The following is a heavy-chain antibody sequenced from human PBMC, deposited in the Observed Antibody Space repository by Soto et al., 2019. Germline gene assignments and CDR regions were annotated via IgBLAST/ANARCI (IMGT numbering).Heavy chain of an antibody. CDR1: GFTFSSYS. D-gene: IGHD2-2*01. V-gene: IGHV3-48*02. CDR3: ARGACSSTSCYFFHYYYGMDV. CDR2: ISSSSSTI. Sequence: GGSLRLSCAASGFTFSSYSMNWVRQAPGKGLEWVSYISSSSSTIYYADSVKGRFTISRDNAKNSLYLQMNSLRDEDTAVYYCARGACSSTSCYFFHYYYGMDVWGQGTTVTVSS. J-gene: IGHJ6*02.